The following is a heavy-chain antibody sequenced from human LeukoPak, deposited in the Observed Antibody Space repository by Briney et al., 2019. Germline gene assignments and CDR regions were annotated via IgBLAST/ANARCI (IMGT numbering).Heavy chain of an antibody. V-gene: IGHV4-59*01. Sequence: ASETLSLTCTVSGGSISTYYWSWIRQPPGKGLEWIGYIYHSGSTNYNPSLKSRVTISVDTSQNQFYLKLSSVTAADTAVYYCARDGYSGSDALWGQGTLVTVSS. CDR1: GGSISTYY. CDR3: ARDGYSGSDAL. CDR2: IYHSGST. J-gene: IGHJ4*02. D-gene: IGHD5-12*01.